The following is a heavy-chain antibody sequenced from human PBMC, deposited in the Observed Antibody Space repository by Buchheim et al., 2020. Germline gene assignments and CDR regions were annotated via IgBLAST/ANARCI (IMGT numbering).Heavy chain of an antibody. D-gene: IGHD3-3*01. V-gene: IGHV3-74*01. J-gene: IGHJ6*02. Sequence: EVQLVESGGGLVQPGGSLRLSCAASGFTFSSYWMHWVRQAPGKGLVWVSRINSDGSSTSYADSVKGRFTISRANAKNTLYLQMNSLRAEDTAVYYCAREEAIFGVTDYYYYGMDVWGQGTT. CDR1: GFTFSSYW. CDR2: INSDGSST. CDR3: AREEAIFGVTDYYYYGMDV.